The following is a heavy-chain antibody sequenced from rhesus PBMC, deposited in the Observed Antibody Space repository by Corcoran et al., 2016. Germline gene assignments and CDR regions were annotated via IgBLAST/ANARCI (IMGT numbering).Heavy chain of an antibody. CDR2: IYGSGGGT. J-gene: IGHJ6*01. CDR1: GGSISDDDY. Sequence: QVQLQESGPGLVKPSETLSLTCAVSGGSISDDDYWSWIRQPPGKGLECIGYIYGSGGGTNYNPSLKNRVTISIDTSKNQFSRKLSSVTAADTAVYYCARTVTTFFYGLDSWGQGVVGTVSS. D-gene: IGHD4-23*01. CDR3: ARTVTTFFYGLDS. V-gene: IGHV4-106*01.